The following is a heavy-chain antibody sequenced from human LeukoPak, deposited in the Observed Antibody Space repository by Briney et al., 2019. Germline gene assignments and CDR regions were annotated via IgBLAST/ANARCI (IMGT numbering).Heavy chain of an antibody. J-gene: IGHJ3*02. CDR2: ISYDGSNK. Sequence: GGSLRLSCAASGFTFSSYAMHWVRQAPGKGLEWVAVISYDGSNKYYADSVKGRFTISRDNSKNTLYLQMNSLRAEDTAVYYCARVVSGSGYDAFDIWGQGTMVTVSS. CDR1: GFTFSSYA. CDR3: ARVVSGSGYDAFDI. V-gene: IGHV3-30*04. D-gene: IGHD3-22*01.